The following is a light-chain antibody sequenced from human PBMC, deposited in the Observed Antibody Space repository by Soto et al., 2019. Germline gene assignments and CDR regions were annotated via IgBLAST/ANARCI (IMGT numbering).Light chain of an antibody. CDR1: QSVRSNY. V-gene: IGKV3-20*01. Sequence: IVLTQSPGTLSLSPGERATLSCRASQSVRSNYLAWYQQKAGQAPRLLIYGASSRATGIPDRFSGTGSGTDFTLAISRLEPEDFAVYYCQQYGGSPYTFGQGTKLEIK. J-gene: IGKJ2*01. CDR3: QQYGGSPYT. CDR2: GAS.